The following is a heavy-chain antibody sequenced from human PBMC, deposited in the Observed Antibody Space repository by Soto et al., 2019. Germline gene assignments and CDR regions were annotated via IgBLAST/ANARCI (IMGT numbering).Heavy chain of an antibody. D-gene: IGHD3-16*01. V-gene: IGHV1-18*01. CDR3: AREMAGLGGEYDY. CDR2: ISGSSGNA. CDR1: GYTFTKYG. Sequence: QAQLVQSGAEVKNPGASVKVSCKTSGYTFTKYGVDWVRQAPGQGLERMGWISGSSGNANYAEKVQGRITLTTDTSTSTAYIELRSLRSDDTAVYYCAREMAGLGGEYDYWGQGTLVTVSS. J-gene: IGHJ4*02.